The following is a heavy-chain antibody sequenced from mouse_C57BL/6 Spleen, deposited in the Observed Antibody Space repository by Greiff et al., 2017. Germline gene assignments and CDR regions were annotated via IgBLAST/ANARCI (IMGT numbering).Heavy chain of an antibody. CDR2: IDPSDSYT. CDR3: ARRLGPYFDY. CDR1: GYTFTSYW. V-gene: IGHV1-50*01. Sequence: VQLQQSGAELVKPGASVKLSCKASGYTFTSYWMQWVKQRPGQGLEWIGEIDPSDSYTNYNQKFKGKATLTVDTSSSTAYMQLSSLTSEDSAVYYCARRLGPYFDYWGQGTTLTVSS. J-gene: IGHJ2*01.